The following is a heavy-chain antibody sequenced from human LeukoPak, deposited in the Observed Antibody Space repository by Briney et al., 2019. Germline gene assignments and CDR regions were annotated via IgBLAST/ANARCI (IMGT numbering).Heavy chain of an antibody. CDR1: GFTFSSYA. V-gene: IGHV3-23*01. J-gene: IGHJ4*02. D-gene: IGHD3-22*01. Sequence: GGSLRLSCAASGFTFSSYAMSWVRQAPGKGLEWVSAISGSGASTYYADSVKGRFTISRDNSKNTLYLQMNSLRAEDTAIYYCAKEHYDSSGYCFDYWGQGTLVTVSS. CDR3: AKEHYDSSGYCFDY. CDR2: ISGSGAST.